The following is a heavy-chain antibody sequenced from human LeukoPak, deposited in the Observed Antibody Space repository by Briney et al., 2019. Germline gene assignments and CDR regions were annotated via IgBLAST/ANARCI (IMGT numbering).Heavy chain of an antibody. CDR1: GFSLSTSGMC. J-gene: IGHJ4*02. Sequence: SGPTLVNPTQTLTLTCTFSGFSLSTSGMCVSWIRQPPGEALEWLARIDWDDDKYYSTSLKTRLTISKDTSKNQVVLTMTNMDPVDTAPYYCARISRYYESIGYSNFDYWGQGTLVTVSS. CDR2: IDWDDDK. V-gene: IGHV2-70*11. CDR3: ARISRYYESIGYSNFDY. D-gene: IGHD3-22*01.